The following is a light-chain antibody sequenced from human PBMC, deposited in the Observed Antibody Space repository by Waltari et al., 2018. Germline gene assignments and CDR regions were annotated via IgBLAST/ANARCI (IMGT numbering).Light chain of an antibody. J-gene: IGKJ1*01. CDR3: LQHSAYPWT. CDR2: GAS. Sequence: DIQMTQSPSAISASIGDRVTITCRASQDLYTTLAWFRQSEGEVPKRLLHGASSLDAGVSSRFSGHESGTEFTLSISNVQPEDSATYYCLQHSAYPWTFGQGTKVEIK. V-gene: IGKV1-17*03. CDR1: QDLYTT.